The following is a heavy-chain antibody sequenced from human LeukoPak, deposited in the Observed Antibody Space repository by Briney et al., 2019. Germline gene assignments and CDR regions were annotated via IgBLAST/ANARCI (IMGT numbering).Heavy chain of an antibody. CDR2: IYHSGST. CDR3: ARGGLFAFDI. J-gene: IGHJ3*02. Sequence: SGTLSLTCAVSGGSISSSNWWSWVRQPPGKGLEWIGEIYHSGSTNYNPSLKSRVAISVDTSRNQFSLRLTSVTAADTAIFYCARGGLFAFDIWGQGTTVIVSS. V-gene: IGHV4-4*02. CDR1: GGSISSSNW.